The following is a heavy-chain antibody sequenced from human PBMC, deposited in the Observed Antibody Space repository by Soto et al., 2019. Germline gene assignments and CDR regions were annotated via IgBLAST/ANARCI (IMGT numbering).Heavy chain of an antibody. CDR3: ARTTSSTVTALDY. CDR2: ISYDGSNK. Sequence: PGGSLRLSCAASGFTFSSYAMHWVRQAPGKGLEWVAVISYDGSNKYYTDSVKGRFTISRDNSKNKLYLQMNSLRAEDTAVYYCARTTSSTVTALDYWGQGTLVTVSS. D-gene: IGHD4-17*01. CDR1: GFTFSSYA. J-gene: IGHJ4*02. V-gene: IGHV3-30-3*01.